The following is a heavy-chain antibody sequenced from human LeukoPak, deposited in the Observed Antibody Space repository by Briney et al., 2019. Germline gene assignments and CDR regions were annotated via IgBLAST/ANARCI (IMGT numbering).Heavy chain of an antibody. V-gene: IGHV4-59*08. CDR3: ARQVGGSRFPD. CDR1: GGSMRNYY. CDR2: VYHTGST. Sequence: SETLSLTCTVTGGSMRNYYWTWIRQTPRKGLEWIGYVYHTGSTSYNPSIKSRVTISLDTYKNQFSLRLSSVAAADTAVYYCARQVGGSRFPDWGQGTLVTVSS. D-gene: IGHD1-26*01. J-gene: IGHJ4*02.